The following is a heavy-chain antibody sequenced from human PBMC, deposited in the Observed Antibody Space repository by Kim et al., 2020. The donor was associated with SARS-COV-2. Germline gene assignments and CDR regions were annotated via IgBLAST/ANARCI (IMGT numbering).Heavy chain of an antibody. Sequence: GGSLRLSCAASGFTFSNYWMHWVRQPPGKGLMWVSRIDGDGGWTAYADSVKGRFTISRDNATNTLYLQMNSLRSADTAIYHCARDKTQHFDYWGQGTVVT. CDR2: IDGDGGWT. V-gene: IGHV3-74*01. J-gene: IGHJ4*02. D-gene: IGHD5-18*01. CDR1: GFTFSNYW. CDR3: ARDKTQHFDY.